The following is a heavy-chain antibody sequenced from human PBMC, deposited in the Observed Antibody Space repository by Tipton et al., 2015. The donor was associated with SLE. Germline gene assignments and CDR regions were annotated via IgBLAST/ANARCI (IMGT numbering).Heavy chain of an antibody. D-gene: IGHD2-8*01. J-gene: IGHJ4*02. CDR3: ARYQCINGVCYSFDH. Sequence: TLSLTCNVSGASISSSDYSWGWMRQPPGEGLEWIGTIYYNGGTHSNPSLKSRVSISVDTSKNQFSLKLSSVTAADTAVYYCARYQCINGVCYSFDHWVQGTLVTVSS. CDR2: IYYNGGT. V-gene: IGHV4-39*07. CDR1: GASISSSDYS.